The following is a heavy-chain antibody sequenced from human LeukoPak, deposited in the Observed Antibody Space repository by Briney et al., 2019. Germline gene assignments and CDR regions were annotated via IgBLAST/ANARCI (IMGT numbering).Heavy chain of an antibody. V-gene: IGHV3-21*05. D-gene: IGHD6-13*01. CDR2: ISGSGSDT. J-gene: IGHJ4*02. CDR3: ARVGSIAAAGTPDY. CDR1: GFTFSSYS. Sequence: GALRLSCAASGFTFSSYSMNWVRQAPGKGLEWLSYISGSGSDTNYADSVKGRFTTSRDNAKNSLYLQMNSLRAEDTAVYYCARVGSIAAAGTPDYWGQGTLVTVSS.